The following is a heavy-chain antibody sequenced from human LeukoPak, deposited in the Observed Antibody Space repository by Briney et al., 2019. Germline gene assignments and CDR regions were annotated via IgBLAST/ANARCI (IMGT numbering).Heavy chain of an antibody. CDR3: AKIRYNWNSGWFDP. V-gene: IGHV3-23*01. J-gene: IGHJ5*02. CDR2: ISGSGGST. D-gene: IGHD1-7*01. Sequence: PGGSLRLSCAASGFTVSSNYMSWVRQAPGKGLEWVSAISGSGGSTYYADSVKGRFTISRDNSKNTLYLQMNSLRAEDTAVYYCAKIRYNWNSGWFDPWGQGTLVTVSS. CDR1: GFTVSSNY.